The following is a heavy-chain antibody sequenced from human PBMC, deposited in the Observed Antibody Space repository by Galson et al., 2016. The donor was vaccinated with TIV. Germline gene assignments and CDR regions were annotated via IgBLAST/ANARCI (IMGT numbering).Heavy chain of an antibody. CDR2: IYSGGST. CDR1: GFSVSSNY. Sequence: SLRLSCAASGFSVSSNYMSWVRQAPGKGLEWVSVIYSGGSTHYADSVKGRFTISRDNSKKMLYLQMNSLRAEDTAVYYCARDLGYDSRCYYPGYWGHGTLVTVSS. J-gene: IGHJ4*01. CDR3: ARDLGYDSRCYYPGY. V-gene: IGHV3-66*02. D-gene: IGHD3-22*01.